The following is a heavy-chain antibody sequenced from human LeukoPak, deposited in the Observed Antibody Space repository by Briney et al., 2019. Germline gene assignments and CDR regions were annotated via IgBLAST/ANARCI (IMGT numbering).Heavy chain of an antibody. CDR1: GGSISGYY. J-gene: IGHJ4*02. V-gene: IGHV4-59*12. CDR2: IYYSGST. Sequence: SETLSLTCTVFGGSISGYYWSWIRQPPGKGLEWIGSIYYSGSTYYNPSLKSRVTISVDTSKNQFSLKLSSVTAADTAGYYCARDVRSGWFRRPFDYWGQGTLVTVSS. D-gene: IGHD6-19*01. CDR3: ARDVRSGWFRRPFDY.